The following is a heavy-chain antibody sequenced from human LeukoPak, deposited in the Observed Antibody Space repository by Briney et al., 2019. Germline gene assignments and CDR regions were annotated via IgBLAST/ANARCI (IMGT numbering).Heavy chain of an antibody. Sequence: PGGSLRLSCAASGFTFSDYNMRWIRQAPGKGLEWVSSISRSGSTKYYADSVKGRFTISRDNAKNSLFLQMTSLRAEDTAVYYCARAHVITSLHFWGQGTLVTVSS. CDR3: ARAHVITSLHF. CDR1: GFTFSDYN. CDR2: ISRSGSTK. J-gene: IGHJ4*02. V-gene: IGHV3-11*01. D-gene: IGHD3-16*02.